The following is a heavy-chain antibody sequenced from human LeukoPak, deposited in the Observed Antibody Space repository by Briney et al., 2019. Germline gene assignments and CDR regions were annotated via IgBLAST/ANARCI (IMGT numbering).Heavy chain of an antibody. CDR3: AKDIKAGLVPGGFDY. CDR1: GFTFSSYG. D-gene: IGHD6-19*01. Sequence: GGSLRLSCAASGFTFSSYGMHWVRQAPGKGLEWVAVIWYDGSNKYYADSVKGRFTISRDNAKNSLYLQTNSLRAEDTALYYCAKDIKAGLVPGGFDYWGQGTLVTVSS. CDR2: IWYDGSNK. V-gene: IGHV3-33*03. J-gene: IGHJ4*02.